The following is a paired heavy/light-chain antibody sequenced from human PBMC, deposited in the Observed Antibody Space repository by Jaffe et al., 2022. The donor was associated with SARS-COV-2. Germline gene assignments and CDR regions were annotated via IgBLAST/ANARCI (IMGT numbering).Light chain of an antibody. J-gene: IGLJ3*02. CDR1: SSNIGKNT. Sequence: QSVLTQPPSASETPGQRVTISCSGSSSNIGKNTVNWYQQLPGTAPKLLIFGYNQRPSGVPDRFSGSKSGTSASLAISGLQSEDEADYYCAAWDDSLNGPVFGGGTKLTVL. CDR3: AAWDDSLNGPV. V-gene: IGLV1-44*01. CDR2: GYN.
Heavy chain of an antibody. CDR2: INGDNGNT. CDR1: GYTFTSYA. J-gene: IGHJ3*02. Sequence: QVQLVQSGAEVKRPGASVKVSCKASGYTFTSYALHWVRQAPGQRLEWMGWINGDNGNTKYSQKFQGRLTLTRDTSATTAYMELSSLRSEDTAIFYCARELYGSGRKAFDIWGQGTMVTVSS. D-gene: IGHD3-10*01. CDR3: ARELYGSGRKAFDI. V-gene: IGHV1-3*01.